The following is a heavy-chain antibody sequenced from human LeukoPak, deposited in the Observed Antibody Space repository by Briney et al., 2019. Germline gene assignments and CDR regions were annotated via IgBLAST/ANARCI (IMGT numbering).Heavy chain of an antibody. CDR3: AKGSETNYGAYMDV. V-gene: IGHV3-23*01. CDR1: GFTFGNYA. D-gene: IGHD4/OR15-4a*01. CDR2: ISGSGGST. J-gene: IGHJ6*03. Sequence: PGGSLRLSCAASGFTFGNYAMSWVRQAPGKGLEWVSAISGSGGSTYYADSVKGRFTISRDNSKNTLYLQMNSLRAEDTAVYYCAKGSETNYGAYMDVWGKGTTVTVSS.